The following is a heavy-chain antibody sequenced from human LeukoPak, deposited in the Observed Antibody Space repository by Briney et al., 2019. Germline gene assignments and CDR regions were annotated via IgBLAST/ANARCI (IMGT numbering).Heavy chain of an antibody. D-gene: IGHD3-16*02. CDR1: GGSISSYY. CDR3: ARGDVVTTDYYYGMDV. V-gene: IGHV4-59*01. Sequence: PSETLSLTCTVSGGSISSYYWSWIRQPPGKGLEWIGYIYYSGSTNYNPSLKSRVTISVDTSKNQFSLKLSSVTAADTAVYYCARGDVVTTDYYYGMDVWGQGTTVTVSS. CDR2: IYYSGST. J-gene: IGHJ6*02.